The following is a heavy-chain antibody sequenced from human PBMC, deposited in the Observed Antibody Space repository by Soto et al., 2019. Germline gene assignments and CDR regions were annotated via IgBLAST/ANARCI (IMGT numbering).Heavy chain of an antibody. Sequence: ASVKVSCKTSGYIFTSYYIHWVRQAPGQGLEWMGIINPSGGTTTYAQKFQGRVTMARDTSTSTVYMELSSLRSEDTAVYYCARGPATAPDAYWGLGTLVTVSS. V-gene: IGHV1-46*01. CDR3: ARGPATAPDAY. CDR2: INPSGGTT. J-gene: IGHJ4*02. D-gene: IGHD2-2*01. CDR1: GYIFTSYY.